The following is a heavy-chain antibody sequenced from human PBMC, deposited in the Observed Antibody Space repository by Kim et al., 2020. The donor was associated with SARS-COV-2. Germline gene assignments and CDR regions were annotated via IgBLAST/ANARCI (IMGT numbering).Heavy chain of an antibody. D-gene: IGHD3-22*01. J-gene: IGHJ4*02. V-gene: IGHV3-73*01. CDR2: IRSKANNYAP. CDR3: TRRGSDDSNGYFPS. Sequence: GGSLRLSCATSGFIFSGSAMHWVRQASGKGLEWLGRIRSKANNYAPAYVVSVKGRFTISRDDSKNTAYLQMNSLKTEDTAMYYCTRRGSDDSNGYFPSWGQGTLVTVSS. CDR1: GFIFSGSA.